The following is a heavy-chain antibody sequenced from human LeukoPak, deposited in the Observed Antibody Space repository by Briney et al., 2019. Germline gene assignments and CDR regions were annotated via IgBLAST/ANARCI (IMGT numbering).Heavy chain of an antibody. CDR3: AIIYLIVGATTFDY. CDR2: ISSSSSTI. V-gene: IGHV3-11*04. J-gene: IGHJ4*02. CDR1: GFTFSDHY. D-gene: IGHD1-26*01. Sequence: GGSLRLSCAASGFTFSDHYMDWVRQAPGKGLEWVSYISSSSSTIYYADSVKGRFTISRDNAKNSLYLQMNSLRAEDTAVYYCAIIYLIVGATTFDYWGQGTLVTVSS.